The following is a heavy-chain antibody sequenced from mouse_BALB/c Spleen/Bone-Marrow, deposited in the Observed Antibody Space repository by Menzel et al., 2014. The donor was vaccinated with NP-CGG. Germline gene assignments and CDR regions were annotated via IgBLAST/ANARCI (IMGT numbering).Heavy chain of an antibody. CDR1: GFDFSRYW. V-gene: IGHV4-1*02. Sequence: EVQLQQSGGGLVQPGGSLKLSCAASGFDFSRYWMSWVRQAPGEGLEWIGEINPDSSTINYTPSLKDKFIISRDNAKNTLYLQMSKVRSEDTALYYCARPEDYGPFAYWGQGTLVTVSA. CDR3: ARPEDYGPFAY. CDR2: INPDSSTI. D-gene: IGHD1-2*01. J-gene: IGHJ3*01.